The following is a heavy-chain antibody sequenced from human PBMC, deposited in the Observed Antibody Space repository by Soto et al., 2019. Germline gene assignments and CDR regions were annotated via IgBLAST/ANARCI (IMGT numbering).Heavy chain of an antibody. CDR1: GFTFSSYG. CDR3: VRDVYCTTSTCSPLGY. Sequence: GGSLRPSCAASGFTFSSYGMHWVRQAPGKGLEWVAVIWYDGTYAYYAGSVKGRFTISRDNSKSTLYLQMNSLRAEDTAVFYCVRDVYCTTSTCSPLGYWGQGTLVTVSS. J-gene: IGHJ4*02. CDR2: IWYDGTYA. V-gene: IGHV3-33*01. D-gene: IGHD1-1*01.